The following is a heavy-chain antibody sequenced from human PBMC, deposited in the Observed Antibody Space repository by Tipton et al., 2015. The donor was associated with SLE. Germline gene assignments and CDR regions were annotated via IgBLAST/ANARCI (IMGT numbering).Heavy chain of an antibody. CDR3: ARGRRCSGGSCYPPFDY. J-gene: IGHJ4*02. CDR2: IYYSGST. V-gene: IGHV4-59*12. Sequence: TLSLTCTVSGGSISSYYWSWIRQPPGKGLEWIGYIYYSGSTNYNPSLKSRVTISVDTSKNQFSLKLSSVTAADTAVYYCARGRRCSGGSCYPPFDYWGQGTLVTVSS. CDR1: GGSISSYY. D-gene: IGHD2-15*01.